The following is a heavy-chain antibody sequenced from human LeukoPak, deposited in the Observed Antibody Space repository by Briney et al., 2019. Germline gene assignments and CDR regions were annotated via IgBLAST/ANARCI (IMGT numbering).Heavy chain of an antibody. Sequence: GRSLRLSCAASGFTFSSYAMHWVRQAPGKGLEYVSAISSNGGSTYYANSVKGRFTISRDNSKNTLYLQMGSLRAEDMAVYYCARGTAAAIFWGQGTMVTVSS. CDR3: ARGTAAAIF. V-gene: IGHV3-64*01. CDR1: GFTFSSYA. CDR2: ISSNGGST. J-gene: IGHJ3*01. D-gene: IGHD6-13*01.